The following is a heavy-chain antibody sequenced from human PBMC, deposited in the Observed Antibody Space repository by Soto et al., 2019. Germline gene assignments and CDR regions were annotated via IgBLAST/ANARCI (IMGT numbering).Heavy chain of an antibody. CDR1: GGSISTDSHY. V-gene: IGHV4-39*02. J-gene: IGHJ4*02. Sequence: QLQLQESGPGLVKPSDTLSLTCTVSGGSISTDSHYWGWIRQPPGKGLEWIGSVYYAGSTYKNPSLNSRVTISVDTSKNPFSLKLNSVTAADTAVYYCARRTNYGDYSFDHWGQGTLVTVSS. D-gene: IGHD4-17*01. CDR3: ARRTNYGDYSFDH. CDR2: VYYAGST.